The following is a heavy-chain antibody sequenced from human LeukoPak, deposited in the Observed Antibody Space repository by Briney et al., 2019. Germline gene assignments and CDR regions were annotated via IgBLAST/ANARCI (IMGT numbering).Heavy chain of an antibody. CDR2: IYSYGSA. CDR3: ARDKKELRFLEWLLSHDAFDI. D-gene: IGHD3-3*01. CDR1: GLTVSSNY. J-gene: IGHJ3*02. Sequence: PGGSLRLSCAASGLTVSSNYMSWFRQTPGKGLEWVSIIYSYGSAFYADSVKGRFTISRDNSKNTLYLQMNSLRAEDTAVYYCARDKKELRFLEWLLSHDAFDIWGQGTMVTVSS. V-gene: IGHV3-66*03.